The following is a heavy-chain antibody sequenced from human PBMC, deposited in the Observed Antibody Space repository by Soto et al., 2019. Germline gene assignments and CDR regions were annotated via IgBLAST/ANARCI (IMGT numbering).Heavy chain of an antibody. Sequence: GGSLRLSCAASGFTFSSYAISWVRQAPGKGLEWVSTLSGTGGSAYYADSVKGRFSISRDNSRSTLYLQMNSLRAEDTAVYYCAKGAIGGVDHDALDIWGQGT. CDR1: GFTFSSYA. D-gene: IGHD1-26*01. CDR2: LSGTGGSA. V-gene: IGHV3-23*01. J-gene: IGHJ3*02. CDR3: AKGAIGGVDHDALDI.